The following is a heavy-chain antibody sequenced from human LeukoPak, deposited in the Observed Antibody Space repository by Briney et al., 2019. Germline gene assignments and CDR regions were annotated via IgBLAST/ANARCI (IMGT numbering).Heavy chain of an antibody. V-gene: IGHV4-4*07. CDR3: ARGRYYDFWSGYYRDYYYYYYMDV. CDR2: IYTSGST. Sequence: PSETLSLTCTVSGGSISSYYWSWLRRPAGKGLEWIGRIYTSGSTNYNPSLKSRVTMSVDTSKNQFSLKLSSVTAADTAVYYCARGRYYDFWSGYYRDYYYYYYMDVWGKGTTVTVSS. D-gene: IGHD3-3*01. CDR1: GGSISSYY. J-gene: IGHJ6*03.